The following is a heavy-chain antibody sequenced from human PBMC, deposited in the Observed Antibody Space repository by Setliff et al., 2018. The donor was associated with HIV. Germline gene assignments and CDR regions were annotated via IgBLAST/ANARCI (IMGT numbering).Heavy chain of an antibody. J-gene: IGHJ6*03. D-gene: IGHD3-10*01. CDR3: ARDRPHQHYFELYSFYYMEL. V-gene: IGHV1-46*01. Sequence: ASVKVSCKASGYTFSSHYIHWMRQAPGQGLEWMGLINPSGGSTTYAQNFQGRVTITADEATNTVFMELSNLRSDDTAVYYCARDRPHQHYFELYSFYYMELWGKGTTVTVS. CDR1: GYTFSSHY. CDR2: INPSGGST.